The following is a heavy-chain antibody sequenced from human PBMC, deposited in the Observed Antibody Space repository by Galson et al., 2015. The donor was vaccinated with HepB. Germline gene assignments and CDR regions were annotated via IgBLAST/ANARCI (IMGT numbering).Heavy chain of an antibody. D-gene: IGHD5-18*01. J-gene: IGHJ4*02. CDR2: IYSGGST. V-gene: IGHV3-66*01. CDR1: GFTVSSNY. CDR3: AREGGYSYGLRGYYFDY. Sequence: SLRLSCAASGFTVSSNYMSWVRQAPGKGLEWVSVIYSGGSTYYADSVKGRFTISRDNSKNTLYLQMNSLRAEDTAVYYCAREGGYSYGLRGYYFDYWGQGTLVTVSS.